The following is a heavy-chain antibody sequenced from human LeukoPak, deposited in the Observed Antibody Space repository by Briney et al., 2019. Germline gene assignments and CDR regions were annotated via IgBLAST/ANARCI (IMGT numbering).Heavy chain of an antibody. D-gene: IGHD7-27*01. CDR1: GGSISSYY. Sequence: PSETLSLTCTVSGGSISSYYWSWIRQPPGKGLEWIGYIYYSGSTNYNPSLKSRVTISVDTTKNQFSLKLSSVTAADTAVYYCASGDDGWFDPWGQGTLVTVSS. CDR3: ASGDDGWFDP. CDR2: IYYSGST. J-gene: IGHJ5*02. V-gene: IGHV4-59*01.